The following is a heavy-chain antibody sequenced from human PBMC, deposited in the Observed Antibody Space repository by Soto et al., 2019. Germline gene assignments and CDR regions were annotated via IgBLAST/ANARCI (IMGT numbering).Heavy chain of an antibody. CDR3: ARGITNFGVSTMDV. J-gene: IGHJ6*02. V-gene: IGHV1-69*13. D-gene: IGHD3-3*01. CDR2: IIPMFAIV. CDR1: GGTFSSNA. Sequence: SVKVSCKASGGTFSSNAISWVRQAPGRGLEWMGAIIPMFAIVNNAEKFQGRVTITADESTSTAYMELSSLRSDDTAVYYCARGITNFGVSTMDVWGQGTTVTVSS.